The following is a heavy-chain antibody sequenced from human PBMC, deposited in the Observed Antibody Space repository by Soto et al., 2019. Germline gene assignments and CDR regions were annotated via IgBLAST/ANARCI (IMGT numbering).Heavy chain of an antibody. CDR1: GFTVSNNY. CDR2: IYSGGYT. CDR3: ATPPGGGGY. V-gene: IGHV3-53*01. J-gene: IGHJ4*02. D-gene: IGHD3-10*01. Sequence: EVQLVESGGGLIQPGGSLRLSCAVSGFTVSNNYMSWVRQAPGKGLEGVSVIYSGGYTAYGDSVKGRFTISRDNSKNTQTPKMKTRGAPAPGVVLGATPPGGGGYWGQGTLVTVSS.